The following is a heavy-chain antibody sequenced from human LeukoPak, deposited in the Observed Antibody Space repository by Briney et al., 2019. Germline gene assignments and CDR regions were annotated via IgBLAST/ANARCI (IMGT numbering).Heavy chain of an antibody. CDR2: IYYSGST. CDR1: GGSISSGEYY. CDR3: ARDFGPYGDPIDY. J-gene: IGHJ4*02. D-gene: IGHD4-17*01. Sequence: SEALSLTCTVSGGSISSGEYYWSWIRQPPGKGLEWIGYIYYSGSTYYNPSLKSRVTISVDTSKNQFSLKLSSVTAADTAVYYCARDFGPYGDPIDYWGQGTLVTVSS. V-gene: IGHV4-30-4*01.